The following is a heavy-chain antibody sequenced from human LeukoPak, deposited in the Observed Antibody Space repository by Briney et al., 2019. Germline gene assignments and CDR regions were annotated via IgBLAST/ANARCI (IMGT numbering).Heavy chain of an antibody. CDR2: ISYDGSNK. Sequence: GGSLRLSCAASGFTFSSYAMHWVRQAPGKGLEWVAVISYDGSNKYYADSVKGRFTISRDNSKNTLYLQMNSLRAEDTAVYYCAKGNIAAAVTVDYWGQGALVTV. CDR1: GFTFSSYA. V-gene: IGHV3-30*04. J-gene: IGHJ4*02. CDR3: AKGNIAAAVTVDY. D-gene: IGHD6-13*01.